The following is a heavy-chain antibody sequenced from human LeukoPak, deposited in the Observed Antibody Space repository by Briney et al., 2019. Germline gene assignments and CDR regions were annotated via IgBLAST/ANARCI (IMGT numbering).Heavy chain of an antibody. Sequence: GASVKVSCKAFGYTFTSNYMHWVRQAPGQGPEWMGVISPSGGSTTYAQKFQGRVTLTRDMSTSTDYLELSSLRSEDTAVYYCARSGVHYDILTGYYTENFDYWGQGTLVTVSS. D-gene: IGHD3-9*01. CDR3: ARSGVHYDILTGYYTENFDY. V-gene: IGHV1-46*01. CDR1: GYTFTSNY. J-gene: IGHJ4*02. CDR2: ISPSGGST.